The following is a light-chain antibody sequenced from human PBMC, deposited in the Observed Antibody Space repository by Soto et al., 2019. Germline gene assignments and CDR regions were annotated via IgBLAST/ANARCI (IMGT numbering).Light chain of an antibody. CDR3: QHYHHYPWT. CDR1: QDIKEW. V-gene: IGKV1-5*03. CDR2: GAS. Sequence: DIQMTQSPSTLSASVGDRVIITCRASQDIKEWLAWYQQRPGKAPKLLIYGASKLLTGVPSRFSGSGSGTVFTLIIPGRMSDDLETYFCQHYHHYPWTFGQGTKVEV. J-gene: IGKJ1*01.